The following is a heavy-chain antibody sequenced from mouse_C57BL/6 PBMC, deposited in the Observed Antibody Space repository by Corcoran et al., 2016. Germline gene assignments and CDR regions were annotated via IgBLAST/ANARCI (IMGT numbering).Heavy chain of an antibody. J-gene: IGHJ4*01. CDR1: GYTFTDYY. CDR3: AFLVATDYYAMDY. Sequence: QVQLKQSGAELVRPGASVKLSCEASGYTFTDYYINWVQQRPGQGLEWIARIYPGSGNTYYNEKFKGKATLTAEKSSSTAYMQLSSLTSEDSAVYFCAFLVATDYYAMDYWGQGTSVTVSS. CDR2: IYPGSGNT. D-gene: IGHD1-1*01. V-gene: IGHV1-76*01.